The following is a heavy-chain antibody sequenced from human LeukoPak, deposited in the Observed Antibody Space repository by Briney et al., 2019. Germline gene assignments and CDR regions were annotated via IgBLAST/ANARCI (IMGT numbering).Heavy chain of an antibody. V-gene: IGHV4-59*01. CDR2: IYYSGST. Sequence: PSETLSLTCTVSGGSISSYYWSWIRQPPGKGLEWIGYIYYSGSTNYNPSLKSRVTISVDTSKNQFSLKLSSVTAADTAVYYCARASWYNWFDPWGQGTLVTVSS. CDR1: GGSISSYY. D-gene: IGHD2-8*02. J-gene: IGHJ5*02. CDR3: ARASWYNWFDP.